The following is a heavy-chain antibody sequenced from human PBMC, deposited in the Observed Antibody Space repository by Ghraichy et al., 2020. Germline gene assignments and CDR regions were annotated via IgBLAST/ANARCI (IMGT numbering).Heavy chain of an antibody. V-gene: IGHV4-59*01. Sequence: SETLSLTCTVSGGSISSYYWSWIRQPPGKGLEWIGYIYYSGSTNYNPSLKSRVTISVDTSKNQFSLKLSSVTAADTAVYYCARGYGSGSYSNDYWGQGTLVTVSS. J-gene: IGHJ4*02. CDR2: IYYSGST. D-gene: IGHD3-10*01. CDR3: ARGYGSGSYSNDY. CDR1: GGSISSYY.